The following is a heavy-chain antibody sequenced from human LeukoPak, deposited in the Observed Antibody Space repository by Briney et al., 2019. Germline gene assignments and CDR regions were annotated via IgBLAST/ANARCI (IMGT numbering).Heavy chain of an antibody. Sequence: GGSLRLSCAASGFTFSSYWMSWVRQAPGKGLEWVANIKQDGSEKYYVDSVKGRFTISRDNAKNSLYLQMNSLRAEDTAVYYCARVTVTIFTRNLHFDYWGQGTLVTVSS. D-gene: IGHD3-9*01. CDR3: ARVTVTIFTRNLHFDY. CDR1: GFTFSSYW. J-gene: IGHJ4*02. V-gene: IGHV3-7*01. CDR2: IKQDGSEK.